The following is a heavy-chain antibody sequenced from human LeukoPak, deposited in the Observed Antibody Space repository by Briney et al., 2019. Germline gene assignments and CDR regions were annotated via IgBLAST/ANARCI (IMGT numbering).Heavy chain of an antibody. D-gene: IGHD2-21*02. J-gene: IGHJ4*02. V-gene: IGHV1-18*01. CDR3: ARSRGVTAYRQEFDY. Sequence: GASVKVSCKASGYTFTSYGLSWVRQAPGQGLEWMGWISTYNSNPSYAQKFQGRVTMSTDTSTSTAYMDLRSLRSDDTAVYYCARSRGVTAYRQEFDYWGQGTLVTVSS. CDR2: ISTYNSNP. CDR1: GYTFTSYG.